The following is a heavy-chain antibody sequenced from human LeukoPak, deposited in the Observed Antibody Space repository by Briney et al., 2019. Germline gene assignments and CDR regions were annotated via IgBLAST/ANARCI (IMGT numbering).Heavy chain of an antibody. V-gene: IGHV1-69*13. CDR3: ARGKYSYGLHYFDY. CDR2: IIPIFGTA. Sequence: SVKVSCKASGYTFTSYGISWVRQAPGQGLEWMGGIIPIFGTANYAQKFQGRVTITADESTSTAYMELSSLRSEDTAVYYCARGKYSYGLHYFDYWGQGTLVTVSS. J-gene: IGHJ4*02. D-gene: IGHD5-18*01. CDR1: GYTFTSYG.